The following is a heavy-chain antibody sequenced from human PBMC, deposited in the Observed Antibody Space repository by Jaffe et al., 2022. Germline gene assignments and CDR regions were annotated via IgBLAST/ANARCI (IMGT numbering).Heavy chain of an antibody. CDR1: GGSISSYY. Sequence: QVQLQESGPGLVKPSETLSLTCTVSGGSISSYYWSWIRQPPGKGLEWIGYIYYSGSTNYNPSLKSRVTISVDTSKNQFSLKLSSVTAADTAVYYCARLFAGYSYGSGAFDIWGQGTMVTVSS. D-gene: IGHD5-18*01. CDR3: ARLFAGYSYGSGAFDI. J-gene: IGHJ3*02. V-gene: IGHV4-59*01. CDR2: IYYSGST.